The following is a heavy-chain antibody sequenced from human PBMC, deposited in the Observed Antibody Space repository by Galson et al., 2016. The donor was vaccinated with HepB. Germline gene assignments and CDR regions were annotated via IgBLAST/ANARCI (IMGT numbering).Heavy chain of an antibody. Sequence: SLRLSCAASGFAFSSHGLYWVRQAPGKGLEWVALISFDGGKITYAESVKGRFTISRDNSKNALYLQMNSLGAEDTAVYYCASLLVTATPDYWGQGTLVTVSS. V-gene: IGHV3-30*19. CDR1: GFAFSSHG. CDR2: ISFDGGKI. D-gene: IGHD2-15*01. CDR3: ASLLVTATPDY. J-gene: IGHJ4*02.